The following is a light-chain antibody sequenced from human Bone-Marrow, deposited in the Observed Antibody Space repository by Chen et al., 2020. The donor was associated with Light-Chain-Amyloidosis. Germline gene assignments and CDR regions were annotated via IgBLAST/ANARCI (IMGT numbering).Light chain of an antibody. CDR3: QVWDRSRDRPV. Sequence: SYVLTQPSSVSVAPGQTATIACGGNNIGSTSVHWYQQTPGQAPLLVVYDDSDRPAGIPERLSVSNGGNTATLTISRVEAGDEADYYCQVWDRSRDRPVFGGGTKLTVL. V-gene: IGLV3-21*02. CDR2: DDS. CDR1: NIGSTS. J-gene: IGLJ3*02.